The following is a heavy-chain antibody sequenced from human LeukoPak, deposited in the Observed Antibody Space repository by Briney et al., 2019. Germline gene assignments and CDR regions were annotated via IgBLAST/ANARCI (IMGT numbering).Heavy chain of an antibody. D-gene: IGHD5-18*01. V-gene: IGHV1-18*01. CDR2: ISAYNDNT. CDR3: ARDRVDTAMVTGSGSGWYGEGFDY. CDR1: GYTFTSYG. Sequence: GASVKVSCKASGYTFTSYGISWVRQAPGQGLEWMGWISAYNDNTNYAQKLQGRVTMTTDTSTSTAYMELRSLRSDDTAVYYCARDRVDTAMVTGSGSGWYGEGFDYWGQGTLVTVSS. J-gene: IGHJ4*02.